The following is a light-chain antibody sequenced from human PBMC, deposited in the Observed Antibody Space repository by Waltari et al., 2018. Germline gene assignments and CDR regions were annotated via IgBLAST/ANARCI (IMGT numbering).Light chain of an antibody. Sequence: QSALTQTATVSGSPGQSITISCTGTSSDVGTYNLVSWYQQHPGKAPTLIIYDVNTRPSGVSNRFSGSKSGNTASLTISGLQAADEADYYCCSYAGSAISVFSGGTKVTVL. CDR2: DVN. CDR1: SSDVGTYNL. J-gene: IGLJ3*02. CDR3: CSYAGSAISV. V-gene: IGLV2-23*02.